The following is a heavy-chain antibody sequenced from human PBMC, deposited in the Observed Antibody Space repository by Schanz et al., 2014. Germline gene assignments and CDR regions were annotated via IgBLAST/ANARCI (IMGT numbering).Heavy chain of an antibody. D-gene: IGHD1-1*01. CDR1: GFTFYNYA. CDR2: ISSTGGST. Sequence: DVHLMESGGGLVQPGGSLRLSCAASGFTFYNYAMTWVRQAPGKGLEWVSAISSTGGSTYYADSVKGRFTISRDNSKNTLSLLVNSLRGEDTATYYCAKAFRTTKYYGMDVWGQGTTVTVS. V-gene: IGHV3-23*01. J-gene: IGHJ6*02. CDR3: AKAFRTTKYYGMDV.